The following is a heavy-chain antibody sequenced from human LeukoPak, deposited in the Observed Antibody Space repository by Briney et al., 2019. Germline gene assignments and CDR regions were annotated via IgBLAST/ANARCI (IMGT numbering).Heavy chain of an antibody. CDR3: AGDFGSGSYRFDY. CDR2: IYYSGNT. D-gene: IGHD3-10*01. J-gene: IGHJ4*02. V-gene: IGHV4-59*12. Sequence: PSETLSLTCTVSGDSLRGYSWSWVRQPPGRGLEWIGYIYYSGNTIYNPSLRSRVTISIDTSKNQFSMKLSSVTVADTAVYYCAGDFGSGSYRFDYWGQGTLVTVSS. CDR1: GDSLRGYS.